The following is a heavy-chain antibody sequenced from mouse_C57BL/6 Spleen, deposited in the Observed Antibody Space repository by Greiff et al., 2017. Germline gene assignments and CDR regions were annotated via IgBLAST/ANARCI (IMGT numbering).Heavy chain of an antibody. CDR2: ILPGSGST. Sequence: VQLQQSGAELMKPGASVKLSCKATGYTFTGYWIEWVKQRPGHGLEWIGEILPGSGSTNSNEKFKGKDTFTADTSSNTAYMQLSSLTTEDSAIYYCARLGETFYAMDYWGQGTSVTVSS. CDR1: GYTFTGYW. D-gene: IGHD4-1*01. CDR3: ARLGETFYAMDY. J-gene: IGHJ4*01. V-gene: IGHV1-9*01.